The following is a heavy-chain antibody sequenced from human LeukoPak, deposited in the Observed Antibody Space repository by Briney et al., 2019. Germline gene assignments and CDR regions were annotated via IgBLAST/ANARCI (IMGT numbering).Heavy chain of an antibody. V-gene: IGHV3-30-3*01. CDR2: ISYDGSNK. CDR1: GFTFSSYA. CDR3: AREWFGDRNEGYFDY. D-gene: IGHD3-10*01. J-gene: IGHJ4*02. Sequence: GGSLRLSCAASGFTFSSYAMHWVRQAPGKGLEWVAVISYDGSNKYYADSVKGRFTISRDNSKNTLYLQMNSLRAEDTAVYYCAREWFGDRNEGYFDYWGQGTLVTVSS.